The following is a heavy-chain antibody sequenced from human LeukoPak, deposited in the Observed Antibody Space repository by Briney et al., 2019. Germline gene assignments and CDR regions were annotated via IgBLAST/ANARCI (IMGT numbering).Heavy chain of an antibody. D-gene: IGHD3-16*01. CDR3: AREDRLSPYYYYMDV. J-gene: IGHJ6*03. CDR2: ISYDGSNK. CDR1: GFTFSSYA. Sequence: GGSLRLSCAASGFTFSSYAMHWVRQAPGKGLEWVAVISYDGSNKYYADSVKGRFTISKDNTKTTLYLQMNSLRAEDTAVYYCAREDRLSPYYYYMDVWGKGTTVTVSS. V-gene: IGHV3-30*04.